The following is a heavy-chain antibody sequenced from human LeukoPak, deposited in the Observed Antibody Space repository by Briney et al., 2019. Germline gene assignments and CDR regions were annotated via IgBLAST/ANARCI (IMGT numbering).Heavy chain of an antibody. CDR3: DVATVNDY. CDR2: IKSKTDGGTT. D-gene: IGHD5-12*01. V-gene: IGHV3-15*01. J-gene: IGHJ4*02. Sequence: GGSLRLSCAASGFTFSNAWMSWVRQAPGKGLEWVGRIKSKTDGGTTDYAAPVKGRFSISRDDSKNTLYLQMNSLKTEDTAVYTTDVATVNDYWGQGTLVTVSS. CDR1: GFTFSNAW.